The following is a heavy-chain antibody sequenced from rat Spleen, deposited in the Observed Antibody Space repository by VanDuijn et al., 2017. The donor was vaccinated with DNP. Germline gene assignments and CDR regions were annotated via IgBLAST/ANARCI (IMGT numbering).Heavy chain of an antibody. Sequence: EVQLVESGGGLVQPGRSLKLSCVASGFTFNNYWMFWLRQAPGKGLEWVASINPDGVGTVFLDSVKGRFTISRDNAKSSLYLQMGSLRSEDTATYYCTTFFAWWGQGTLVTVSS. CDR3: TTFFAW. CDR2: INPDGVGT. CDR1: GFTFNNYW. J-gene: IGHJ3*01. V-gene: IGHV5-31*01.